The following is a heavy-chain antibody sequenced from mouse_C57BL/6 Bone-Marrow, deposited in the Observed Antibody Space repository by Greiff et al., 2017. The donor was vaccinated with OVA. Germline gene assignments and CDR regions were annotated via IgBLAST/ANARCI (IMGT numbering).Heavy chain of an antibody. CDR3: ARFGNLYYAMDY. D-gene: IGHD2-1*01. J-gene: IGHJ4*01. CDR2: IYPRSGNT. Sequence: VQLQQSGAELARPGASVKLSCKASGYTFTSYGISWVKQRTGQGLEWIGEIYPRSGNTYYNEKFKGKATLTADTSSSTAYMELRSLTSEYSAVYFCARFGNLYYAMDYWGQGTSVTVSS. V-gene: IGHV1-81*01. CDR1: GYTFTSYG.